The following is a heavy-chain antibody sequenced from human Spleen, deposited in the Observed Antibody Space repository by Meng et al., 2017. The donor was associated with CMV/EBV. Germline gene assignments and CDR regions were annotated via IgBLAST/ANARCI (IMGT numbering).Heavy chain of an antibody. Sequence: QGPLKHWGAGLLKPSQTLSLTCAVYGGSFSGYYWSWIRQPPGKGLEWIGEINHSGSTNYNPSLKSRVTISVDTSKNQFSLKLSSVTAADTAVYYCARGPRPLRFLEWLFGFDPWGQGTLVTVSS. J-gene: IGHJ5*02. D-gene: IGHD3-3*01. CDR2: INHSGST. V-gene: IGHV4-34*01. CDR3: ARGPRPLRFLEWLFGFDP. CDR1: GGSFSGYY.